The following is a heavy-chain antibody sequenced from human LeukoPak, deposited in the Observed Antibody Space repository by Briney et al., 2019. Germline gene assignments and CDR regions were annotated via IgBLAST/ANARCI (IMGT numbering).Heavy chain of an antibody. CDR2: ISSSSSYI. J-gene: IGHJ4*02. Sequence: GGSLRLSCAASGFTFSSYSMNWVRQAPGKGLEWVSSISSSSSYIYYADSVKGRFTISRDSAKNSLYLQMNSLRAEDTAVYYCARAGSGSYDFDYWGQGTLVTISS. V-gene: IGHV3-21*01. CDR3: ARAGSGSYDFDY. D-gene: IGHD1-26*01. CDR1: GFTFSSYS.